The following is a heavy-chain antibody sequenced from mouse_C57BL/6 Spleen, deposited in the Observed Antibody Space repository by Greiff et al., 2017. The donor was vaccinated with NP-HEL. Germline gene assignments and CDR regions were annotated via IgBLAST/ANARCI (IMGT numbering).Heavy chain of an antibody. CDR2: INPNNGGT. Sequence: VQLQQSGPELVKPGASVKISCKASGYTFTDYYLNWVKQSHGKSLEWLGDINPNNGGTSYHQKFKGTATLTVDKSSSTAYMELRSLTSEDSAVYYCARSLLLRYPYFDYWGQGTTLTVSS. J-gene: IGHJ2*01. CDR1: GYTFTDYY. D-gene: IGHD1-1*01. V-gene: IGHV1-26*01. CDR3: ARSLLLRYPYFDY.